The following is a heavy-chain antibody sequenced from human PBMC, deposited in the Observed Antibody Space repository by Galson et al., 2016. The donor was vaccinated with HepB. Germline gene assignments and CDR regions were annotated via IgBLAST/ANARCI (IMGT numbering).Heavy chain of an antibody. V-gene: IGHV3-43*01. D-gene: IGHD6-13*01. Sequence: SLRLSCAASGFNFEDYAMHWVRQVPGKGLEWVCLVSWNGDTTYYADSVKGRFTISRDNSKNSLYLQMNSLKNEDTALYYCAKDIRSTWGNYYFRHWGQGTLVTVSS. CDR1: GFNFEDYA. CDR3: AKDIRSTWGNYYFRH. CDR2: VSWNGDTT. J-gene: IGHJ1*01.